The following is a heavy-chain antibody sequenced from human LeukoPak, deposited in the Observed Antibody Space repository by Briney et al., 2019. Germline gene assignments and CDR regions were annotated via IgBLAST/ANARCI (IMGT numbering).Heavy chain of an antibody. CDR1: GGSMSSYY. Sequence: SETLSLTCTVSGGSMSSYYWSWIRQPPGKGLEWIGYIYYSGSTKYNPSLKSRVTISVDTSKNQFSLKLSSVTAANTAVYYCARGARAGYNLEPFDYWGQGTLVTVSS. V-gene: IGHV4-59*08. CDR2: IYYSGST. D-gene: IGHD5-24*01. CDR3: ARGARAGYNLEPFDY. J-gene: IGHJ4*02.